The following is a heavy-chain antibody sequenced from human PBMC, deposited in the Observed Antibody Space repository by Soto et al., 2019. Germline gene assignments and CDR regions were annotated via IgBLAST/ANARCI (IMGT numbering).Heavy chain of an antibody. J-gene: IGHJ6*02. V-gene: IGHV4-34*01. CDR2: INHSGST. CDR1: GGYFSGYY. D-gene: IGHD4-4*01. CDR3: ARILQSPFGYYYFGMDV. Sequence: SEALSFTCAVYGGYFSGYYWSWIRQAPGKGLWWIGEINHSGSTNYNPSRKSRVTISVDTSKNQFSLKLSSVTAADTAVYYCARILQSPFGYYYFGMDVWGQGTTVTVYS.